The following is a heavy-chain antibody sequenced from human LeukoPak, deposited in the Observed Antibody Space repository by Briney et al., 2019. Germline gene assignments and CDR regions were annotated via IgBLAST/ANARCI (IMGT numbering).Heavy chain of an antibody. CDR2: IIPIFGTA. Sequence: SVKVSCKASGGTFSSYAISWVRQAPGQGPEWMGGIIPIFGTANYAQKFQGRVTITTDESTSTAYMELSSLRSEDTAVYYCAGTIGEYSSSSVGGYYYMDVWGKGTTVTVSS. CDR1: GGTFSSYA. D-gene: IGHD6-6*01. V-gene: IGHV1-69*05. J-gene: IGHJ6*03. CDR3: AGTIGEYSSSSVGGYYYMDV.